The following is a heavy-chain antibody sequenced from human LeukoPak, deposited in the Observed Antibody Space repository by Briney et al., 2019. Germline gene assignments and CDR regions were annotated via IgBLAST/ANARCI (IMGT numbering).Heavy chain of an antibody. D-gene: IGHD3-22*01. J-gene: IGHJ4*02. CDR3: ARHVRAVRPMIVVVINLGLDY. Sequence: SETLSLTCTVSGGSISSSSYYWGWIRQPPGKGLEWIGSIYYSGSTYYNPSLKSRVTISVDTSKNQFSLKLSSVTAADTAVYYCARHVRAVRPMIVVVINLGLDYWGQGTLVTVSS. V-gene: IGHV4-39*01. CDR2: IYYSGST. CDR1: GGSISSSSYY.